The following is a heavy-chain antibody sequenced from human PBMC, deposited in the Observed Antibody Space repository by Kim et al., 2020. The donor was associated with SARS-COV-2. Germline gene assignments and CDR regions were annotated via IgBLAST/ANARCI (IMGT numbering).Heavy chain of an antibody. CDR3: ASMAGMAPYYDSMGV. J-gene: IGHJ6*01. V-gene: IGHV3-9*01. CDR1: GFTFDNYA. Sequence: GGSLRLSCAASGFTFDNYAMHWVRQAPGKGLEWVAGISWNRGSKSYADSVKGRFTISRDKANKSLYLQLNSLRAENKATYYCASMAGMAPYYDSMGVWG. CDR2: ISWNRGSK.